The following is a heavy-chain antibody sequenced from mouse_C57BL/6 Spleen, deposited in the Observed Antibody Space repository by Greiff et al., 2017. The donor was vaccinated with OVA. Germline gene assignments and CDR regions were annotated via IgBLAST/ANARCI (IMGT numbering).Heavy chain of an antibody. V-gene: IGHV1-82*01. D-gene: IGHD3-3*01. CDR3: ARRDERDGYCDY. CDR2: IYPGDGDT. J-gene: IGHJ2*01. CDR1: GYAFSSSW. Sequence: QVQLQQSGPELVKPGASVKISCKASGYAFSSSWMNWVKQRPGKGLEWIGRIYPGDGDTNYNGKFKGKATLTADKSSSTADMQLSSLTSEDSAVYFCARRDERDGYCDYWGQGTTLTVSS.